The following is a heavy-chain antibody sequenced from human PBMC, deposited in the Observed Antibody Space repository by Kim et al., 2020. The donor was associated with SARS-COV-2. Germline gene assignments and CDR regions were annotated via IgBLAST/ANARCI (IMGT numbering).Heavy chain of an antibody. J-gene: IGHJ4*02. CDR3: ARSDSSGWPRGDY. Sequence: SAPKFQGGVTITADESTSTAYMELSSLRSEDTAVYYCARSDSSGWPRGDYWGQGTLVTVSS. V-gene: IGHV1-69*01. D-gene: IGHD6-19*01.